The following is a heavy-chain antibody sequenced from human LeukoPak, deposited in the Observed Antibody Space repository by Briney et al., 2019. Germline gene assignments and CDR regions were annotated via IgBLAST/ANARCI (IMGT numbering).Heavy chain of an antibody. CDR3: AKDFVPRGGSYFPGFDY. J-gene: IGHJ4*02. Sequence: GGSLRLSCAASGFTFSSYAMNWVRQAPGKGLEWVSTISNSGDRIYYADSVKGRFTISRDNSKNTLYLQMNSLRTEDTAVYYCAKDFVPRGGSYFPGFDYWGQGTLVIVSS. V-gene: IGHV3-23*01. CDR2: ISNSGDRI. D-gene: IGHD1-26*01. CDR1: GFTFSSYA.